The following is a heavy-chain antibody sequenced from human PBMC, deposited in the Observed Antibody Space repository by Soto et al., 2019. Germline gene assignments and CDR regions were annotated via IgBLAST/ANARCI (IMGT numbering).Heavy chain of an antibody. J-gene: IGHJ4*02. D-gene: IGHD5-12*01. CDR1: GFTFTNYW. CDR3: ARGGAYSYP. Sequence: GGSLRLSCAASGFTFTNYWMTWVRQAPGKGLEWVASINQDGSGKYYVDSVKGRFTIPRDNAKNSLHLQMNSLRAEDTAVYYCARGGAYSYPWGQGTLVTVSS. V-gene: IGHV3-7*01. CDR2: INQDGSGK.